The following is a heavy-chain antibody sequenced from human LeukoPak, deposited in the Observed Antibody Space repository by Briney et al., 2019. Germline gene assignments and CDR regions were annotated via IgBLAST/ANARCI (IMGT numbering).Heavy chain of an antibody. CDR1: GFIFINYA. J-gene: IGHJ4*02. CDR3: AKSGSRWSYFDY. CDR2: IDNDGGKT. Sequence: GSLRLSCAASGFIFINYAMNWVRQAPGKGLEWVADIDNDGGKTYYTDSAKGRFTISRDNSKNTLYLQMNSLRAEDTALYYCAKSGSRWSYFDYWGQGTLVTVSS. D-gene: IGHD1-26*01. V-gene: IGHV3-23*01.